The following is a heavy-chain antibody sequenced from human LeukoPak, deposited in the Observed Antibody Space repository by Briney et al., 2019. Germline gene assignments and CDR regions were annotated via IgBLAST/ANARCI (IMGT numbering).Heavy chain of an antibody. D-gene: IGHD6-13*01. CDR3: AKVFYPAAGTGRVDFPFDY. Sequence: PGGSLRLSCAASGFIFDDYDMSWVRQAPGKGLEWVSGINWNGGSTGYADSVKGRFTISRDNSKTTLYLQMNSLRAEDTAVYYCAKVFYPAAGTGRVDFPFDYWGQGTLVTVSS. J-gene: IGHJ4*02. V-gene: IGHV3-20*04. CDR1: GFIFDDYD. CDR2: INWNGGST.